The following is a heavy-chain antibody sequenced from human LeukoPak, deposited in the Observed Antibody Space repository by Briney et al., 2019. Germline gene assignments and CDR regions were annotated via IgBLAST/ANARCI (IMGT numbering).Heavy chain of an antibody. J-gene: IGHJ4*02. CDR3: AKTRPLDSSSWSHGDY. CDR2: IKQDGSDR. Sequence: GGSLRLSCAASGFTFRNYWMSWVRQVPGTGLEWVANIKQDGSDRNYVTSVRGRFTISRDNAESSLYLQMNSLRAEDTAVYYCAKTRPLDSSSWSHGDYWGQGTLVTVSS. V-gene: IGHV3-7*03. CDR1: GFTFRNYW. D-gene: IGHD6-13*01.